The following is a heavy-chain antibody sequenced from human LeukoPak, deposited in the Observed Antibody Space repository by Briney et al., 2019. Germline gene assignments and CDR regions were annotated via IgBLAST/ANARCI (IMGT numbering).Heavy chain of an antibody. V-gene: IGHV3-30*03. CDR2: ISYDGSNK. D-gene: IGHD4-17*01. CDR3: ARDMTTVTTEYYFDY. J-gene: IGHJ4*02. Sequence: PGGSLRLSCAASGFTFSSYGMHWVRQAPGKGLEWVAVISYDGSNKYYADSVKGRFTISRDNSKNTLYLQMNSLRAEDTAVYYCARDMTTVTTEYYFDYWGQGTLVTVSS. CDR1: GFTFSSYG.